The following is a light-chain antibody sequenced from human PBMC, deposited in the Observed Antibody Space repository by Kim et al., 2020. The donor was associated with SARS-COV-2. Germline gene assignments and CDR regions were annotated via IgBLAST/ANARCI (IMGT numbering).Light chain of an antibody. CDR1: NMGGQT. J-gene: IGLJ3*02. CDR3: QVWDTNSDHWV. CDR2: YDT. Sequence: PGKTASIPCGRNNMGGQTVHWYQLTPGQAPVLVISYDTDRPSGIPERISGSNSGKTATLTISRVEAGDEADYYCQVWDTNSDHWVFGGGTQLTVL. V-gene: IGLV3-21*04.